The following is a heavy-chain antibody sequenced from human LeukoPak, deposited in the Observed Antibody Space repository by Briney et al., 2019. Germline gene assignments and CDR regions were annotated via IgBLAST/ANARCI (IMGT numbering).Heavy chain of an antibody. CDR1: GGSISSYY. CDR2: IYYSGST. Sequence: KPSETLSLTCTVSGGSISSYYWSWIRQPPGKGLEWIGYIYYSGSTNYNPSLKSRVTISVDTSKNQFSLKLSSVTAADTAVYYCARHDGIAVAGLDYWGQGTLVTVSS. J-gene: IGHJ4*02. D-gene: IGHD6-19*01. CDR3: ARHDGIAVAGLDY. V-gene: IGHV4-59*08.